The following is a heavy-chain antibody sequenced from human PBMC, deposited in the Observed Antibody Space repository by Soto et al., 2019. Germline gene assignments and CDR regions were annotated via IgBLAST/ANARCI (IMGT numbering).Heavy chain of an antibody. J-gene: IGHJ6*02. Sequence: GGSLRLSCAASGFTFSTYAMHWVRQAPGKGLEWVAVISYDGSNKYYTDSVKGRFNISRDNAKSTLYLQMNSLRVEDTAVYYWARTVGGYSYYGMDVWGQGTTVTVSS. V-gene: IGHV3-30-3*01. CDR3: ARTVGGYSYYGMDV. CDR1: GFTFSTYA. CDR2: ISYDGSNK. D-gene: IGHD3-3*01.